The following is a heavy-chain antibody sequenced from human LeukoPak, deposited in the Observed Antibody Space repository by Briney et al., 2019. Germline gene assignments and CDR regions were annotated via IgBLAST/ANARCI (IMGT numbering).Heavy chain of an antibody. V-gene: IGHV4-59*08. Sequence: SETLSLTCTVSGGSISSYYWTWIRQPPGKGLEWIGYIYFSGSTNYNPSLKSQVTISVDTSKNQFSLKLSSVTAADTAVYYCARHSSGIDFWGQGTLVTVSS. J-gene: IGHJ4*02. CDR3: ARHSSGIDF. CDR1: GGSISSYY. D-gene: IGHD6-25*01. CDR2: IYFSGST.